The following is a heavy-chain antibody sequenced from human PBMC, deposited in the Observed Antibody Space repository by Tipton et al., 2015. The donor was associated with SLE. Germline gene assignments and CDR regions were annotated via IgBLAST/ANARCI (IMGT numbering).Heavy chain of an antibody. Sequence: QSGAEVKKPGASVKVSCKASGYTFTSFGFNWVRQATGQGLEWMGWMNPNSGNTGYAQKFQGRVTMTTDTSTNTAYMELRSLRFDDTAVYYCATVGAPRFLEWLSASFDYWGQGTLVTVSS. CDR3: ATVGAPRFLEWLSASFDY. D-gene: IGHD3-3*01. CDR1: GYTFTSFG. CDR2: MNPNSGNT. J-gene: IGHJ4*02. V-gene: IGHV1-18*01.